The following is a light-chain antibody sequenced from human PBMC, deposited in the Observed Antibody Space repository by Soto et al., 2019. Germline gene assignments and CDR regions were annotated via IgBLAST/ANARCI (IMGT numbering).Light chain of an antibody. Sequence: QSVLTQPTSASGTPGQRVTISCSGSSSNIGSNYVYWYQQLPGTAPKLLIYRNNQRPSGVPGRFSGSKSGTSASLAISGLRSEDEADYYCAAWNDSLSGQVFGGGTKLTVL. V-gene: IGLV1-47*01. CDR1: SSNIGSNY. J-gene: IGLJ3*02. CDR3: AAWNDSLSGQV. CDR2: RNN.